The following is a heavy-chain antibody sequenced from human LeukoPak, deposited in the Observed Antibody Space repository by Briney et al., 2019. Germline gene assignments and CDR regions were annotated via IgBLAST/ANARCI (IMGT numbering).Heavy chain of an antibody. J-gene: IGHJ4*02. D-gene: IGHD3-10*01. V-gene: IGHV1-18*01. CDR3: ARLGRRGFGDSYYFDS. Sequence: ASVKVSCKASGYTFTSYGISWVRQAPGQGLEWMGWISAYNGNTNYAQKLQGRVTMTRDTSTSTVYMELSSLRSEDTAVYYCARLGRRGFGDSYYFDSWGQGTLVTVSS. CDR1: GYTFTSYG. CDR2: ISAYNGNT.